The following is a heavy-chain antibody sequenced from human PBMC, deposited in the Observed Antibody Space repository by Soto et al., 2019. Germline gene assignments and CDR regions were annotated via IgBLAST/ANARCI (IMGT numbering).Heavy chain of an antibody. CDR2: INHSGST. CDR3: ARVQTYYDILTGAFDY. CDR1: GGSISSSSYY. V-gene: IGHV4-39*07. Sequence: SETLSLTCTVSGGSISSSSYYWGWIRQPPGKGLEWIGNINHSGSTNYNPSLKSRVTISVDTSKNQFSLKLSSVTAADTAVYYCARVQTYYDILTGAFDYWGQGTLVTVSS. J-gene: IGHJ4*02. D-gene: IGHD3-9*01.